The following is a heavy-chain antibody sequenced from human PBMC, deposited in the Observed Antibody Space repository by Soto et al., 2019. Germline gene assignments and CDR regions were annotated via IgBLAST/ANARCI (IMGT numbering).Heavy chain of an antibody. V-gene: IGHV3-33*01. CDR3: ARGLRSVLDY. CDR1: GFIFSNFG. CDR2: ISSDEKIK. J-gene: IGHJ4*02. D-gene: IGHD6-6*01. Sequence: GGSLRLSCVACGFIFSNFGMHWVRQAPGKGLEWVAVISSDEKIKQYADSVRGRFAISRDNSKNTLYLQMTSLRAEDTAIYYCARGLRSVLDYWGQGTLVTAPQ.